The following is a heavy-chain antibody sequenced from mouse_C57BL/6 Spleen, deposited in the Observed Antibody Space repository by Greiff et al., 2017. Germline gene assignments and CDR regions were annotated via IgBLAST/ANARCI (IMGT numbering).Heavy chain of an antibody. CDR3: ARNGDYGNWFAY. J-gene: IGHJ3*01. CDR1: GYTFTSYW. CDR2: IDPSDSET. Sequence: QVQLQQSGAELVRPGSSVKLSCKASGYTFTSYWMHWVKQRPIQGLEWIGNIDPSDSETHYNQKFKDKATLTVDKSSSTAYMQLSSLTSEDSAVYYWARNGDYGNWFAYWGQGTLVTVSA. D-gene: IGHD2-1*01. V-gene: IGHV1-52*01.